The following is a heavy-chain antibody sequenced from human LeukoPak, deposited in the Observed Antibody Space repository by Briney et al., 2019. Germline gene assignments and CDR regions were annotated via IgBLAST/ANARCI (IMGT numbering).Heavy chain of an antibody. CDR1: GSTFSSYA. D-gene: IGHD2-15*01. V-gene: IGHV3-30*04. J-gene: IGHJ4*02. CDR2: ISYDGSNK. Sequence: GRSLRLTCAASGSTFSSYAMHWVRQAPGKGLEWVAVISYDGSNKCYADSVKGRFTISRDNSKNTLYLQMNSLRAEDTAVYYCAREGGTNWGQGTLVTVSS. CDR3: AREGGTN.